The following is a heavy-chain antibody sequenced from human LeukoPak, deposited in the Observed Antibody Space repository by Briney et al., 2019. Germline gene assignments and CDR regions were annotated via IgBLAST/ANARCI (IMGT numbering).Heavy chain of an antibody. D-gene: IGHD2-2*02. J-gene: IGHJ5*02. V-gene: IGHV4-31*03. Sequence: PSQTLSLTCTVSGGSISSGGYYWSWIRQHPGKGLEWIGSIYYSERPYYNPSLKSRVTISVDTSKNQFSLNLTSVTAADTAVYYCARDIRPYNWFDPWGQGTLVTVSS. CDR2: IYYSERP. CDR1: GGSISSGGYY. CDR3: ARDIRPYNWFDP.